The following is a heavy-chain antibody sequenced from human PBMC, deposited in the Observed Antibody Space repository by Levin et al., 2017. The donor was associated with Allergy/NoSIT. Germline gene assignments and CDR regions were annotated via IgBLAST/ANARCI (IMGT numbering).Heavy chain of an antibody. CDR3: ANGAGSRYYYYYGMDV. CDR1: GFTFSSYG. V-gene: IGHV3-30*18. J-gene: IGHJ6*02. Sequence: GESLKISCAASGFTFSSYGMHWVRQAPGKGLEWVAVISYDGTNQYYADSVKGRFTIYRDNSKNTLYLQMNSLTAEDTAVYYCANGAGSRYYYYYGMDVWGQGTTVTVSS. D-gene: IGHD6-19*01. CDR2: ISYDGTNQ.